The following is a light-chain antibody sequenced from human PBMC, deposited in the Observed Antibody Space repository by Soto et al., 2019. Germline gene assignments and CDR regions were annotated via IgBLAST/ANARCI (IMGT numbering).Light chain of an antibody. V-gene: IGLV2-14*01. CDR2: EVV. CDR3: SSYTSSSTSYV. J-gene: IGLJ1*01. CDR1: SDDIGGYDY. Sequence: QSALTQPASVSGSPGQSITLSCTGTSDDIGGYDYVSWYQHHPGKAPKLIIYEVVNRPSGVSDRFSGSKSGNTASLTISGVQAEDEADYHCSSYTSSSTSYVFGTGTKVTVL.